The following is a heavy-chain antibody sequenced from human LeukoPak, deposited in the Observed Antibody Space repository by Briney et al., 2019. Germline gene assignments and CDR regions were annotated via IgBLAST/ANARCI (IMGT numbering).Heavy chain of an antibody. J-gene: IGHJ4*02. D-gene: IGHD3-22*01. CDR1: GGSISSYY. CDR2: IYYSGST. Sequence: PSETLSLTCTVSGGSISSYYWSWIRQPPGKGLEWIGYIYYSGSTNYNPSLKSRVIISVDTSKNQFSLKLSSVTAADTAVYYCARGQYYYDSSGYYLYWGQGTLVTVSS. CDR3: ARGQYYYDSSGYYLY. V-gene: IGHV4-59*01.